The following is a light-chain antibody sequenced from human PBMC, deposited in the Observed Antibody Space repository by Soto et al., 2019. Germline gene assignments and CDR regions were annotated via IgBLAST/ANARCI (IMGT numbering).Light chain of an antibody. Sequence: DIQMTQSPSTLSGSVGDRVTITCRASQTISSCLAWYQQKPGKAPKLLIYKASTLKSGVPSRFSGSGSGTEFPLTISRLQPDDFASYYCQHYNSYSEAFGQGTKVDLK. CDR1: QTISSC. V-gene: IGKV1-5*03. J-gene: IGKJ1*01. CDR3: QHYNSYSEA. CDR2: KAS.